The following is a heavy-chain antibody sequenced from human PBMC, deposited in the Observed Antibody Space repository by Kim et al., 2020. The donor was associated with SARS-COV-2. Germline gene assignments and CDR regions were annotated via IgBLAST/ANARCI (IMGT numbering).Heavy chain of an antibody. J-gene: IGHJ4*02. Sequence: SVKGRFSISRDESKNTVFLHMDSLRAEDTDVYYCAKRRGYCSSSTCYGFDFWGQGTLVTVSS. V-gene: IGHV3-23*03. CDR3: AKRRGYCSSSTCYGFDF. D-gene: IGHD2-2*01.